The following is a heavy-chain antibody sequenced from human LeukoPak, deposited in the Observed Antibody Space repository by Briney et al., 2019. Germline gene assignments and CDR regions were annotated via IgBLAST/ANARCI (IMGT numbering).Heavy chain of an antibody. J-gene: IGHJ4*02. CDR3: AGVISGYYPIDY. D-gene: IGHD3-22*01. CDR1: GFTFNSYW. Sequence: GGSLRLSCAASGFTFNSYWMSWVRQAPEKGLEWVANIKQDGSEKYYVDSVKGRFTISRDNAKNALYLKMNSLRAEDTAVYYCAGVISGYYPIDYWGQGTLVTVSS. CDR2: IKQDGSEK. V-gene: IGHV3-7*01.